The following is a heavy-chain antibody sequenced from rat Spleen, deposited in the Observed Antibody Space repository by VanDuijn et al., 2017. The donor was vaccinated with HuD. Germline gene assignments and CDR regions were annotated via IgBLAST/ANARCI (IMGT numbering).Heavy chain of an antibody. V-gene: IGHV5-31*01. D-gene: IGHD1-11*01. CDR3: TRERED. Sequence: EVQLVESGGDRVQPGRSLKLSCVASGITFNNYWMTWIRQAPGKGLEWVASISIGGGNTYYRDSVKGRFTISRDNAKSTLYLQMNSLRSEDTATYYCTREREDWGQGVMVTVSS. J-gene: IGHJ2*01. CDR1: GITFNNYW. CDR2: ISIGGGNT.